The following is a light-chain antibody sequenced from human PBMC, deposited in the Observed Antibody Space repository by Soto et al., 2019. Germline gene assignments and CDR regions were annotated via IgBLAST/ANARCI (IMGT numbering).Light chain of an antibody. J-gene: IGKJ5*01. CDR2: GAS. V-gene: IGKV3-20*01. CDR1: QSVTTR. CDR3: QQYGGSPIT. Sequence: IVFIPFSRTLSFSPGERNTLPFRASQSVTTRLAWYQHKPGQAPTLLMSGASNRASGVPVRFSGSGSGTDFTLTITRLEPEDFALYYCQQYGGSPITFGLGTRLEI.